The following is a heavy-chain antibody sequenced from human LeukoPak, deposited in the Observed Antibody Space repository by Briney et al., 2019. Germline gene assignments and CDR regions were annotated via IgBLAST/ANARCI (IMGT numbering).Heavy chain of an antibody. J-gene: IGHJ4*02. CDR2: ISAYNGNT. V-gene: IGHV1-18*01. CDR1: GYTFTSYG. Sequence: ASVNVSFKASGYTFTSYGISWVRQAPGQGREWMGWISAYNGNTNYAQKLQGRVAMTTDTSTSTAYMELRSLRSDDTAVYYCARDGSYYYGSGSYLWGQGTLVTVSS. CDR3: ARDGSYYYGSGSYL. D-gene: IGHD3-10*01.